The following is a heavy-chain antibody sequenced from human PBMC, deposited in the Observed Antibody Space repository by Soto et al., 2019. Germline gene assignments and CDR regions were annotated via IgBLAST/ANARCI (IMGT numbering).Heavy chain of an antibody. D-gene: IGHD2-2*01. V-gene: IGHV3-33*01. CDR2: IWYDGSNK. CDR1: GFTFSSYV. CDR3: ARVGSCSSTSCDPDYYYYGMDV. J-gene: IGHJ6*02. Sequence: GGSLRLSSAASGFTFSSYVIHWVRQAPGKGLEWVAVIWYDGSNKYYADSVKGRFTISRDNSKSTLYLQMNSLRAEDTAVYYCARVGSCSSTSCDPDYYYYGMDVWGQGTTVTVSS.